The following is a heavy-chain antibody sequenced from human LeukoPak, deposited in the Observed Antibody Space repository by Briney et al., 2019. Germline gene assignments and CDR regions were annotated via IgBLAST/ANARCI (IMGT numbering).Heavy chain of an antibody. CDR1: GFTFSSHW. Sequence: PGGSLRLSCAAYGFTFSSHWMTWVRQAPGKGLEWVASLRQGGSEKYYVDSVKGRFIVSRDDAKNSLYLQMNSLSADDTAVYFCARGPHYGDRVDYLDSWGQGTKVTVSS. J-gene: IGHJ4*02. V-gene: IGHV3-7*01. D-gene: IGHD4-17*01. CDR3: ARGPHYGDRVDYLDS. CDR2: LRQGGSEK.